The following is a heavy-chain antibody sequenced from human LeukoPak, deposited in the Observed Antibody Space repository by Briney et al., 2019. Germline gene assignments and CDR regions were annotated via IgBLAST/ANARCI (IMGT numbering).Heavy chain of an antibody. CDR3: ARGGYSSSIFDY. CDR2: MNPNSGNT. Sequence: ASVKVSCKASGYTFTSYDINWVRQATGQGLEWMGWMNPNSGNTGYAQKFQGRVTMTRNTSISTAYMEPSSLRSEDTAVYYCARGGYSSSIFDYWGQGTLVTVSS. CDR1: GYTFTSYD. V-gene: IGHV1-8*01. D-gene: IGHD6-6*01. J-gene: IGHJ4*02.